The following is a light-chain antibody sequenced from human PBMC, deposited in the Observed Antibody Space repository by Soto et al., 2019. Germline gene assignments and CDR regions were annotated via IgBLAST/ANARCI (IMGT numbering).Light chain of an antibody. J-gene: IGLJ1*01. CDR2: KGT. CDR1: DSDVGAYDS. Sequence: QSALAQPASVSGSPGQSITLSCTGTDSDVGAYDSVSWYRQHPHKAPQLIIYKGTQRPSGVSNRISGATSGNAASLTISGLQADDEADYFCCSSAPESTYVFGTGTKLTVL. V-gene: IGLV2-23*01. CDR3: CSSAPESTYV.